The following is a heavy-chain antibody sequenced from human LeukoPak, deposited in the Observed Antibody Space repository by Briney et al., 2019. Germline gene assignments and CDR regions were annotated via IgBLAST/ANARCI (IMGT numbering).Heavy chain of an antibody. V-gene: IGHV4-59*01. CDR1: GASISSYY. CDR3: ARGGLSFCYMDV. CDR2: IYYSGST. Sequence: PSETLSLTCAVSGASISSYYWSWIRQPPGKGLEWIGYIYYSGSTNYSPSLKSRVTISVDTSKNQFSLKLSSVTAADTAVYYCARGGLSFCYMDVWGKGTTVTVSS. J-gene: IGHJ6*03.